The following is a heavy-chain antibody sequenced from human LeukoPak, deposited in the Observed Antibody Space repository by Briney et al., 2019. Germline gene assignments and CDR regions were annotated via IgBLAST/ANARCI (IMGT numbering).Heavy chain of an antibody. CDR1: GFTFSNYA. D-gene: IGHD3-3*01. Sequence: GGSLILSCAASGFTFSNYAMSWVRQAPGKGLEWVSAISGSGGSTYYADSVKGRFTISRDNSKNTLYLRMNSLRAEDTAVYYCAKPFYDFWSGYSEYYFDYWGQGTLVTVSS. V-gene: IGHV3-23*01. CDR2: ISGSGGST. CDR3: AKPFYDFWSGYSEYYFDY. J-gene: IGHJ4*02.